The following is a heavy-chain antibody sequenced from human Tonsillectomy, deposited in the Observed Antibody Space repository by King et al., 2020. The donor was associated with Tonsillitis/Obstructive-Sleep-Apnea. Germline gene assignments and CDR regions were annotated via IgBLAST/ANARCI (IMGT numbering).Heavy chain of an antibody. CDR3: VRDRDKGDYVDF. CDR2: IHQDGREK. V-gene: IGHV3-7*04. Sequence: VQLVESGGGLVQPGGSLRLSCAASGFTFTSYWMSWVRQAPGKGLEWVANIHQDGREKYYLNAVKGRFTISRDNAKDSLYLQMNSLRAEDTAGYYCVRDRDKGDYVDFWGQGILVTVSS. CDR1: GFTFTSYW. D-gene: IGHD4/OR15-4a*01. J-gene: IGHJ4*02.